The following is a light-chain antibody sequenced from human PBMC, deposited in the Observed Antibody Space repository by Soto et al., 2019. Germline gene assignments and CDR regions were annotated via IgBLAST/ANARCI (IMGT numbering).Light chain of an antibody. V-gene: IGLV1-44*01. CDR2: SNN. CDR3: STWDDSLSALVV. Sequence: QSVLTQPPSASGTPGQRVTMSCSGSSSNIGSNTVNWYQQLPGTAPKLLIYSNNQRPSGVPDRFSGSKSGTSASLAISWLLSEDEADYYCSTWDDSLSALVVFGGGTKLPV. J-gene: IGLJ2*01. CDR1: SSNIGSNT.